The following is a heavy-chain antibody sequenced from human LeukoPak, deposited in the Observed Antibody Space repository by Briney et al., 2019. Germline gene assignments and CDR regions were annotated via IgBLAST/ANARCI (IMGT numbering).Heavy chain of an antibody. CDR1: GFTFSSYS. CDR2: ISSSSSYI. V-gene: IGHV3-21*01. J-gene: IGHJ4*02. D-gene: IGHD3-3*01. Sequence: GGSLRLSCAASGFTFSSYSMNWVRQAPGKGLEWVSSISSSSSYIYYADSVKGRFTISRDSAKNSLYLQMNSLRAEDTAVYYCARVFRDFWSGYALDYWGQGTLVTVSS. CDR3: ARVFRDFWSGYALDY.